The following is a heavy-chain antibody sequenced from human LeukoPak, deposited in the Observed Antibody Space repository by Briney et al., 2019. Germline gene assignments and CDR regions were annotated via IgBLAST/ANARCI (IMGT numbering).Heavy chain of an antibody. D-gene: IGHD3/OR15-3a*01. Sequence: SETLSLTCIVSGGSISTSTYYWGWIRQPPGKGLEWIGSIFYSGSTYYNPSLRSRVTISVDTSKNQFSLKLRSVTAADTAVYYCARGTGPLDVWGQGTTVTVSS. J-gene: IGHJ6*02. CDR1: GGSISTSTYY. CDR3: ARGTGPLDV. V-gene: IGHV4-39*07. CDR2: IFYSGST.